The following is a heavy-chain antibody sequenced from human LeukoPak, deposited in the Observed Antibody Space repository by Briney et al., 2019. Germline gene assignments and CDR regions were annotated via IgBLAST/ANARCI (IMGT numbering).Heavy chain of an antibody. V-gene: IGHV5-51*01. D-gene: IGHD3-3*01. J-gene: IGHJ4*02. CDR1: GYIFTSSW. Sequence: GESLKISCKASGYIFTSSWIGWVRQMPGEGLEWMGVIYPDDSDIRYSPSFEGQVTISADKSISTAYLQWSSLKAADTAMYYCARPRSGYYPLDYWGQGTLVTVSS. CDR2: IYPDDSDI. CDR3: ARPRSGYYPLDY.